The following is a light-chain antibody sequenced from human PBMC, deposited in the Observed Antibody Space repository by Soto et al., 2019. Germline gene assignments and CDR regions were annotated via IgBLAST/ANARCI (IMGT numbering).Light chain of an antibody. Sequence: EIVMTQSPATLSVSPGERATLSCRASQSVSSNLAWYQQKPGQAPRLLIYGASTRATGTPARFSGRGSGTEFTLTISSLQSEDFAVYYCQQYKNWLRWTFGQGTKVDIK. V-gene: IGKV3-15*01. J-gene: IGKJ1*01. CDR2: GAS. CDR3: QQYKNWLRWT. CDR1: QSVSSN.